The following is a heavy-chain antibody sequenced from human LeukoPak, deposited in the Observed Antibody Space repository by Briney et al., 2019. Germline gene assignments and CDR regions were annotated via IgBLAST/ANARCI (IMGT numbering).Heavy chain of an antibody. CDR1: GFTFSTYW. CDR3: ARERQNKDFWSGGDY. CDR2: VKQDGSEK. Sequence: GGSLRLSCAASGFTFSTYWMSWVRQAPGKGLEWVANVKQDGSEKYYVDSVKGRFTISRDNAKNSLYLQMNSLRAEDTAVYYCARERQNKDFWSGGDYWGQGTLVTVSS. V-gene: IGHV3-7*01. D-gene: IGHD3-3*01. J-gene: IGHJ4*02.